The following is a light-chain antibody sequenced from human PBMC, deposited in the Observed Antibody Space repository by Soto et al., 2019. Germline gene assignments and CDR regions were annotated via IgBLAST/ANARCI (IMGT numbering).Light chain of an antibody. V-gene: IGKV3-20*01. CDR1: QSVRGNY. CDR3: QQYDSSPLYT. J-gene: IGKJ2*01. Sequence: DIVLTQSPGTLSLSPGERATLSCRASQSVRGNYLAWYQQKPGQAPRLLIYGASRRATGIPDRFCGSGSGTDFTLTISRLEPEDFAVYYCQQYDSSPLYTFGQGTKLEIK. CDR2: GAS.